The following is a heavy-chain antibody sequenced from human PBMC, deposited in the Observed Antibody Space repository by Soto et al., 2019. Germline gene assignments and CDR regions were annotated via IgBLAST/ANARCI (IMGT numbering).Heavy chain of an antibody. CDR3: ARVRASRVLRYFDWLYGYFDY. CDR2: IYHSGST. V-gene: IGHV4-38-2*01. Sequence: SENLSLTSAVSGYSISSGYYWGLIRQPPGKGLEWIGSIYHSGSTYYNPCLKSRVTISVDTSKNQFSLKLSSVTAADTAVYYCARVRASRVLRYFDWLYGYFDYWGQGTLVTVSS. D-gene: IGHD3-9*01. CDR1: GYSISSGYY. J-gene: IGHJ4*02.